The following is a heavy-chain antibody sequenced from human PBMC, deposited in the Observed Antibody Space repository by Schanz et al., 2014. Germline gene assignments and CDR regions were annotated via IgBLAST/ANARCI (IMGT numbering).Heavy chain of an antibody. CDR2: ISGSGGST. V-gene: IGHV3-23*01. J-gene: IGHJ3*02. CDR3: AKGRFGELSAFDI. Sequence: EVPLLASGGGLVQPGGSLRLSCAASGFTFSSYAMSWVRQAPGKGLEWVSAISGSGGSTYYADSVKGRFTISRDNSKNTLYLQMNSLRAEDTAVYYCAKGRFGELSAFDIWGQGTMVTVSS. D-gene: IGHD3-10*01. CDR1: GFTFSSYA.